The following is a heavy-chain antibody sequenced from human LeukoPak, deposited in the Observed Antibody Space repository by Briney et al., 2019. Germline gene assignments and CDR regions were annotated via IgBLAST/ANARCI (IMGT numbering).Heavy chain of an antibody. CDR1: GFTFSSYG. V-gene: IGHV3-30*03. CDR2: ISYDGSNK. CDR3: ARDRSGYYGVQYYFDY. J-gene: IGHJ4*02. D-gene: IGHD3-22*01. Sequence: GRSLRLSCAASGFTFSSYGMHWVRQAPGKGLEWVAVISYDGSNKYYADSVKGRFTISRDNSKNTLYLQMNSLRAEDTAVYYCARDRSGYYGVQYYFDYWGQGTLVTVSS.